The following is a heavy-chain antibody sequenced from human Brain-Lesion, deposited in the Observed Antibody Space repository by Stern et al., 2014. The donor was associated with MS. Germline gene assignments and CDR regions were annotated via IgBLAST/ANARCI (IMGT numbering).Heavy chain of an antibody. V-gene: IGHV4-39*01. D-gene: IGHD3-10*01. Sequence: VQLVESGPGLVKPSETLSLTCTVSGGSISSNSYYWGWIRQPPGKGLEWIGSIYYRGSTYYNPSLKSRVTISKDTSKNQFSPNLNSVTAADTAVYFCAKVWLGELPENPFDYWGQGTLVTVSS. CDR3: AKVWLGELPENPFDY. J-gene: IGHJ4*02. CDR2: IYYRGST. CDR1: GGSISSNSYY.